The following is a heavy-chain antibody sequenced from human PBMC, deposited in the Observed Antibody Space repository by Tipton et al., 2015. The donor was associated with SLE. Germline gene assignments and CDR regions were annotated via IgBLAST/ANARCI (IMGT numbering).Heavy chain of an antibody. Sequence: LRLSCTVSGGSISSHYWSWIRQPPGKGLEWIGYIYYSWSTNYNPSLKSRVTISVDTSKNQFSLKLSSVTAADTAVYYCARDGDGGSGSYDAFDIWGQGTMVTVSS. CDR1: GGSISSHY. CDR3: ARDGDGGSGSYDAFDI. D-gene: IGHD3-10*01. CDR2: IYYSWST. J-gene: IGHJ3*02. V-gene: IGHV4-59*11.